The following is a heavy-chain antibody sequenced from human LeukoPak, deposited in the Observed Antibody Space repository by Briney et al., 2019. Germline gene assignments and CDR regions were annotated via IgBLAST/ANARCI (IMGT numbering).Heavy chain of an antibody. J-gene: IGHJ6*02. CDR3: AREGGSCKGIAVAGAPVGCGMDV. CDR1: GYSISSGYY. D-gene: IGHD6-19*01. Sequence: SETLSLTCTVSGYSISSGYYWGCIRRPPGKGLEWIGIIYHSGSTYYNPSLKSRVTISVDTSKNHFSLTLSSVTAADTAVYYCAREGGSCKGIAVAGAPVGCGMDVWGQGTTVTVSS. V-gene: IGHV4-38-2*02. CDR2: IYHSGST.